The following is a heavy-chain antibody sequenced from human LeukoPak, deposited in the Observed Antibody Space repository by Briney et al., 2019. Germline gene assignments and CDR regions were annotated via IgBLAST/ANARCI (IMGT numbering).Heavy chain of an antibody. J-gene: IGHJ4*02. CDR3: ARAGDYASSGYLLRRSTIFDY. V-gene: IGHV1-69*05. CDR1: GGTFSSYA. Sequence: SVKVPCKASGGTFSSYAISWVRQAPGQGLEWMGGIIPIFGTANYAQKFQGRVTITTDESTSTAYMELSSLRSEDTAVYYCARAGDYASSGYLLRRSTIFDYWGQGTLVPVSS. CDR2: IIPIFGTA. D-gene: IGHD3-22*01.